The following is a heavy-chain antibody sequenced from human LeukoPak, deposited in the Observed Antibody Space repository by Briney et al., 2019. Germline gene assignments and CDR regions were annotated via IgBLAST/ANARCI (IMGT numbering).Heavy chain of an antibody. Sequence: ASVKVSCKASGYTFTSYYMHWVRQAPGQELEWMGIINPSDGSTNYAQKFHGRVTITRDTSTSTVYIELSSPTSEDTAVYYGARLPNYDFWSGYYGDFDYWGQGTLVTVSS. D-gene: IGHD3-3*01. CDR3: ARLPNYDFWSGYYGDFDY. J-gene: IGHJ4*02. CDR2: INPSDGST. V-gene: IGHV1-46*01. CDR1: GYTFTSYY.